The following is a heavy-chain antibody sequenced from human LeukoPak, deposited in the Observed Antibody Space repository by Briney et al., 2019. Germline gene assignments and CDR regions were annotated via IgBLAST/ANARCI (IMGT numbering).Heavy chain of an antibody. Sequence: ASVKVSCKASGYTFTGYYMHWVRQAPGQGLEWMGWINPNSGGTNYAQKFQGRVTMTRDTSISTAYMELSRLRSDDTAVYYCATLRGYSYGYYFDYWGQGTLVTVPS. D-gene: IGHD5-18*01. CDR2: INPNSGGT. V-gene: IGHV1-2*02. CDR3: ATLRGYSYGYYFDY. J-gene: IGHJ4*02. CDR1: GYTFTGYY.